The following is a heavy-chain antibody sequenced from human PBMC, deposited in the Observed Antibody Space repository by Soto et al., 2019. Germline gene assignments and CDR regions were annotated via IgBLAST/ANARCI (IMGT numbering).Heavy chain of an antibody. V-gene: IGHV4-38-2*01. CDR3: ARRKTTTWYVGY. D-gene: IGHD6-13*01. CDR1: GYSISSGYS. Sequence: PSETLSLTCAVSGYSISSGYSWGWIRQLPGKGLEWIGSIHQSGSTYYNPSLKSRVTISVDTSKNQFSLKLSSVTAADTAVYYCARRKTTTWYVGYWGQGALVTVSS. J-gene: IGHJ4*02. CDR2: IHQSGST.